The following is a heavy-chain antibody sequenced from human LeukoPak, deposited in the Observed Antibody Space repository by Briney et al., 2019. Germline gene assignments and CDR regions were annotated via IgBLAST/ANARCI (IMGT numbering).Heavy chain of an antibody. Sequence: GGSLRLSCAASGFTFSSYGMHWVRQAPGKGLEWAAVISYDGSNKYYADSVKGRFTISRDNSKNTLYLQMNSLRAEDTAVYYCAKDLAMIKYQWSNGIDYWGQGTLVTVPS. J-gene: IGHJ4*02. CDR2: ISYDGSNK. D-gene: IGHD5-12*01. V-gene: IGHV3-30*18. CDR1: GFTFSSYG. CDR3: AKDLAMIKYQWSNGIDY.